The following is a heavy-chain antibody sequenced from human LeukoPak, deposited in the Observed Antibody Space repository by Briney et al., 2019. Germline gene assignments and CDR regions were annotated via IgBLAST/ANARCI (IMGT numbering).Heavy chain of an antibody. D-gene: IGHD5-18*01. CDR3: ARVEDTAMDYFDY. J-gene: IGHJ4*02. CDR2: IYHSGST. CDR1: GGSTSSSNW. V-gene: IGHV4-4*02. Sequence: SGTLSLTWAVSGGSTSSSNWWSWVRQPPGKGLEWIGEIYHSGSTNYNPSLKSRVTISVDKSKNQFSLKLSSVTAADTAVYYCARVEDTAMDYFDYWGQGTLVTVSS.